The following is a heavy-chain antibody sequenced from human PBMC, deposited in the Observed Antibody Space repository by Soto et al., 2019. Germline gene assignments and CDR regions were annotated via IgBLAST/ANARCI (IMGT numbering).Heavy chain of an antibody. CDR1: GGSFSPNY. J-gene: IGHJ5*02. Sequence: QVQLQESGPGLVKPSETLSLTCTLSGGSFSPNYWSWLRQPPGKGLEWVGYIYYGGTTSYNPSLKSRVTISLETSKSQFSLRLSYVTAADTAVYCCARLGNYYQSLDPWGPGTLVTVSS. CDR3: ARLGNYYQSLDP. CDR2: IYYGGTT. D-gene: IGHD4-4*01. V-gene: IGHV4-59*08.